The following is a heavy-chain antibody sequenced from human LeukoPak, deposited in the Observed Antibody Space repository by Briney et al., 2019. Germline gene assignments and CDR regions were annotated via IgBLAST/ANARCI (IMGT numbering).Heavy chain of an antibody. Sequence: ASVKVSCKASGYTFTGSYMHWVRQAPGKGLEWMGWINPNSGGTNYAQKFQGRVTMTRDTSISTAYMELSRLRSDDTAVYYCARGPSYYGSGSYSEEFDYWGQGTLVTVSS. D-gene: IGHD3-10*01. CDR2: INPNSGGT. CDR1: GYTFTGSY. CDR3: ARGPSYYGSGSYSEEFDY. J-gene: IGHJ4*02. V-gene: IGHV1-2*02.